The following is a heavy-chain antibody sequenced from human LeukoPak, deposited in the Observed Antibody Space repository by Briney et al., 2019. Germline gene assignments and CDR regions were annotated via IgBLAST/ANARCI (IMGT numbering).Heavy chain of an antibody. D-gene: IGHD6-13*01. Sequence: GGSLRLSCAASGFTFSNYPMHWVRQAPGKGLEWVAVISYDGSNKYYADSVKGRFTISRDNSKNTLYLQMNSLRAEDTAVYYCAKDRRYSSSYDYWGQGTLVTVSS. CDR1: GFTFSNYP. J-gene: IGHJ4*02. V-gene: IGHV3-30*04. CDR2: ISYDGSNK. CDR3: AKDRRYSSSYDY.